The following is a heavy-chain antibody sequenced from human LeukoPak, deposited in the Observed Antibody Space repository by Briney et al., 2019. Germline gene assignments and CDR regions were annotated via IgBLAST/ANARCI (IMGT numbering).Heavy chain of an antibody. J-gene: IGHJ4*02. CDR2: ISGSGGST. Sequence: GGSLRLSCAASGFTFSSYAMSWVRQAPGKGPEWVSAISGSGGSTYYADSVKGRFTISRDNSKNTLYLQMNSLRAEDTAVYYCAKDPITYYYDSSGYYYYPFSYYFDYWGQGTLVTVSS. V-gene: IGHV3-23*01. CDR3: AKDPITYYYDSSGYYYYPFSYYFDY. D-gene: IGHD3-22*01. CDR1: GFTFSSYA.